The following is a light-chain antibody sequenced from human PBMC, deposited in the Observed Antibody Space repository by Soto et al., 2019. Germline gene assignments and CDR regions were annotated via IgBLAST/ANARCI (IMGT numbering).Light chain of an antibody. CDR2: GAS. V-gene: IGKV3-20*01. CDR1: QTVNNNY. Sequence: EIVLTQSPGTLSLSPGERATLSCRASQTVNNNYLAWYQQKPGQAPRLFIYGASTRATGIPDRFSGSGSGTDFTLTISRLEPEDFAMYYCQQYGNSRTFGQGTKVEIK. CDR3: QQYGNSRT. J-gene: IGKJ1*01.